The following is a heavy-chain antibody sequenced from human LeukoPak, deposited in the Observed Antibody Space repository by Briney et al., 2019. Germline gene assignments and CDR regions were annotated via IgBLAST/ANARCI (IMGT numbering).Heavy chain of an antibody. Sequence: PGGSLRPSCAASGFTFSSYAMSWVRQAPGKGLEWVSAISGSGGSTYYADSVKGRFTISRDNSKNTLYLQMNSLRAEDTAVYYCAKGGYGDYPVRRYYYYGMDVWGQGTTVTVSS. V-gene: IGHV3-23*01. CDR3: AKGGYGDYPVRRYYYYGMDV. CDR1: GFTFSSYA. D-gene: IGHD4-17*01. J-gene: IGHJ6*02. CDR2: ISGSGGST.